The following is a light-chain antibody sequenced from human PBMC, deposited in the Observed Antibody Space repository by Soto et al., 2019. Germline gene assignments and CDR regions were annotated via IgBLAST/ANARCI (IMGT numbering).Light chain of an antibody. J-gene: IGLJ2*01. V-gene: IGLV2-11*01. CDR2: DVS. CDR1: SSDVGGYNY. CDR3: CSYAGSYTLV. Sequence: QSALTQPRSVSGSPGQSVTISCTGTSSDVGGYNYVSWYQQHPGKPPKLMIYDVSKRPSGVPDRFSGSKSGNTASLTISGLQAEDEADYSCCSYAGSYTLVFGGGTKVTVL.